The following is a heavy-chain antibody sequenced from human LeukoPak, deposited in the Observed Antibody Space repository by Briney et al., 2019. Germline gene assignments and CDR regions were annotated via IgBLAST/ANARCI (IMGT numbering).Heavy chain of an antibody. CDR3: ARDLERYSSSWVFDY. CDR1: GYTFTGYY. D-gene: IGHD6-13*01. CDR2: INPNSGGT. J-gene: IGHJ4*02. Sequence: GASVKVSCKASGYTFTGYYMHWVRQAPGQGLEWMGWINPNSGGTNYAQKFQGRVTMTRDTSISTAYMELSKLRSDDTAVYYCARDLERYSSSWVFDYWGQGTLVTVSS. V-gene: IGHV1-2*02.